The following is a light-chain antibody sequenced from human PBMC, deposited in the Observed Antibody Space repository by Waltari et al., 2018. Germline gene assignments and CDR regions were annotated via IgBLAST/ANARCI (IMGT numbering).Light chain of an antibody. CDR1: SSDVGGYNY. V-gene: IGLV2-8*01. CDR3: SSYAGTDVV. CDR2: EVS. Sequence: QSALTQPPSASGSPGQSVTISCTGTSSDVGGYNYFSWDQQHPGKAPKLMIYEVSKRPSGVPDRFSGSKSGNTASLTVSGLQAEDEADYYCSSYAGTDVVFGGGTKLTVL. J-gene: IGLJ2*01.